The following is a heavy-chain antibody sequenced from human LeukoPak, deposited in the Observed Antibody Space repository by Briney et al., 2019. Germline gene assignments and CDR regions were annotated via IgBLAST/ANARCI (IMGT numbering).Heavy chain of an antibody. CDR3: ARAPVHITMIVVVNSYFDY. V-gene: IGHV1-46*01. CDR1: GYTFTSYY. J-gene: IGHJ4*02. CDR2: INPSGGSA. D-gene: IGHD3-22*01. Sequence: GASVKVSCKASGYTFTSYYMHWVRRAPGQGLEWMGIINPSGGSATYAQKFQGRVSMTRDTSTSTVYMELSSLRSEDTAVYYCARAPVHITMIVVVNSYFDYWGQGTLVTVSS.